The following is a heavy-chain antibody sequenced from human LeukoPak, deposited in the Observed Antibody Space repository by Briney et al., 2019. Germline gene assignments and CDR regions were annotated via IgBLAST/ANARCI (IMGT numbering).Heavy chain of an antibody. Sequence: GRSLRLSCAASGFTFSSYGMHWVRQAPGKGLEWVAVIWYDGSNKYYADSVKGRFTISRDNSKNTLYLQMNSLRAEDTAVYYCARAGYAGGFYGMGVWGQGTTVTVSS. CDR3: ARAGYAGGFYGMGV. J-gene: IGHJ6*02. D-gene: IGHD5-12*01. CDR2: IWYDGSNK. V-gene: IGHV3-33*01. CDR1: GFTFSSYG.